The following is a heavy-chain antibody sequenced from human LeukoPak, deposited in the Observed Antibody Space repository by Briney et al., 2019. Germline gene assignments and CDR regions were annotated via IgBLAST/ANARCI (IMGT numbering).Heavy chain of an antibody. Sequence: GASVKVSCKASGDTFINDGISWVRQAPGQGLEWMERISTYNGNTDYAQKLQGRVTMTTDTSMSTAYMELRSLRSDDTAVYYCARVRSSWYSELAFDIWGQGTMVTVSS. CDR1: GDTFINDG. CDR3: ARVRSSWYSELAFDI. CDR2: ISTYNGNT. V-gene: IGHV1-18*01. D-gene: IGHD6-13*01. J-gene: IGHJ3*02.